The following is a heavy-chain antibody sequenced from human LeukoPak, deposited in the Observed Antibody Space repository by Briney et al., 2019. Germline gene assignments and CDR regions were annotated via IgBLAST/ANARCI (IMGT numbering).Heavy chain of an antibody. CDR1: GYTFTSYG. Sequence: AASVKVSCKASGYTFTSYGISWARQAPGQGLEWMGWISAYNGNTNYAQKLQGRVTMTTDTSTSTAYMELRSLRSDDTAVYYCARDFPTSSWFRPFDYWGQGTLVTVSS. V-gene: IGHV1-18*01. J-gene: IGHJ4*02. CDR2: ISAYNGNT. D-gene: IGHD6-13*01. CDR3: ARDFPTSSWFRPFDY.